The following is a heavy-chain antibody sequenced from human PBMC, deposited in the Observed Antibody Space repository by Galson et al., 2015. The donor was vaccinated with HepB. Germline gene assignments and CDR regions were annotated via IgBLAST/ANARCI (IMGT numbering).Heavy chain of an antibody. V-gene: IGHV1-46*01. D-gene: IGHD4-11*01. Sequence: SVKVSCKASGYIFTRHYMHWVRQAPGQGLEWMGVIHPRGVVTVYAQKFQGRVSLTRDTSTTTDYMEMSSLTSDDTAVYYCVRDQSDVAGDYSWWWLDPWGQGTLVTVSS. CDR1: GYIFTRHY. CDR3: VRDQSDVAGDYSWWWLDP. J-gene: IGHJ5*02. CDR2: IHPRGVVT.